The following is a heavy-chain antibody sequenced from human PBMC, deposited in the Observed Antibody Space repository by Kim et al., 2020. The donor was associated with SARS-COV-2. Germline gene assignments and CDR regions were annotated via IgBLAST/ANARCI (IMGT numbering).Heavy chain of an antibody. CDR1: GGSISSSNW. D-gene: IGHD3-10*01. Sequence: SETLSLTCAVSGGSISSSNWWSWVRQPPGKGLEWIGEIYHSGSTNYNPSLKSRVTISVDKSKNQFSLKLSSVTAADTAVYYCARDQPYYYGSGPHTPGNYYGMDVWGQGTTVTVSS. CDR2: IYHSGST. CDR3: ARDQPYYYGSGPHTPGNYYGMDV. J-gene: IGHJ6*02. V-gene: IGHV4-4*02.